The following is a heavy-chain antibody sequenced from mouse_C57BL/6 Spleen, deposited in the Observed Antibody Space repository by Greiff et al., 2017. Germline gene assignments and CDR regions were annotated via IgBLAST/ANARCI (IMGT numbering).Heavy chain of an antibody. V-gene: IGHV3-6*01. Sequence: VQLQQSGPGLVKPSQSLSLTCSVTGYSITSGYYWNWIRQFPGNKLEWMGYISYDGSNNYNPSLKNRISITRDTSKNQFFLKLNSVTTEDTATYYCARDLGVLTFAYWGQGTLVTVSA. CDR1: GYSITSGYY. CDR3: ARDLGVLTFAY. J-gene: IGHJ3*01. D-gene: IGHD4-1*01. CDR2: ISYDGSN.